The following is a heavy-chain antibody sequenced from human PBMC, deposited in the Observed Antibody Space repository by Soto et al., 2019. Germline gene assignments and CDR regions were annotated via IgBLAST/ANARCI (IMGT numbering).Heavy chain of an antibody. J-gene: IGHJ4*02. CDR3: ARDFLSGYDLDY. D-gene: IGHD5-12*01. CDR1: GFTFSSYG. Sequence: GGSLRLSCAASGFTFSSYGMHWVRQAPGKGLEWVAVIWYDGSNKYYADSVKGRFTISRDNSKNTLYLQMNSLRAEDTAVYYCARDFLSGYDLDYWGQGTLVTVSS. V-gene: IGHV3-33*01. CDR2: IWYDGSNK.